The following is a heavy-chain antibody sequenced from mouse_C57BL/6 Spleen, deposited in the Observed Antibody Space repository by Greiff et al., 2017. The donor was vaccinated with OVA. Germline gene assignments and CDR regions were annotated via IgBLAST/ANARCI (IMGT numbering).Heavy chain of an antibody. CDR1: GFTFSDYG. CDR2: ISSGSSTI. Sequence: EVHLVESGGGLVKPGGSLKLSCAASGFTFSDYGMHWVRQAPEKGLEWVAYISSGSSTIYYADTVKGRFTISRDNAKNTLFLQMTSLRSEDTAMYYCARHNWDLFAYWGQGTLVTVSA. CDR3: ARHNWDLFAY. V-gene: IGHV5-17*01. J-gene: IGHJ3*01. D-gene: IGHD4-1*02.